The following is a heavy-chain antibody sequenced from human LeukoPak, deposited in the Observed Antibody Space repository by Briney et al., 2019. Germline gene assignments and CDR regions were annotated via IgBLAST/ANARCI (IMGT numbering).Heavy chain of an antibody. CDR2: IYYNGST. CDR1: GGSISSYY. V-gene: IGHV4-59*01. Sequence: SETLSLTCTVSGGSISSYYWSWIRQPPGKGLEWIGYIYYNGSTNYNPSLKSRVTISVDTSKNQFSLKLSSVTAADTAVYYCARDGSNWSNDYYHGVDVWGQGTTVTVSS. D-gene: IGHD4-11*01. J-gene: IGHJ6*02. CDR3: ARDGSNWSNDYYHGVDV.